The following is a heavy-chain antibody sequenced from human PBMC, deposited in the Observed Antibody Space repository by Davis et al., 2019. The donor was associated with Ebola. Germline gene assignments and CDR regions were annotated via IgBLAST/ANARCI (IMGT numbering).Heavy chain of an antibody. J-gene: IGHJ4*02. CDR2: INPSGGST. V-gene: IGHV1-46*01. CDR1: GYTFTSYY. Sequence: ASVKVSCKASGYTFTSYYMHWVRQAPGQGLEWMGIINPSGGSTSYAQKLQGRVTMTTDTSTSTAYMELRSLRSDDTAVYYCASALGIYSPPDYWGQGTLVTVSS. D-gene: IGHD5-12*01. CDR3: ASALGIYSPPDY.